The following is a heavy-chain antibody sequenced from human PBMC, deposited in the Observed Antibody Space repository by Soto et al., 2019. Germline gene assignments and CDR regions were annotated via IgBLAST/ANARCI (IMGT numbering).Heavy chain of an antibody. D-gene: IGHD2-21*02. CDR3: ARDQCGGDCYSIYYYYGMDV. J-gene: IGHJ6*02. Sequence: QVQLVQSGAEVKKPGSSVKVSCKASGGTFSSYAISWVRQAPGQGLEWMGGLIPIFGTANYAQKFQGRVTITADESTITAYRELSSLRSENTAVYYCARDQCGGDCYSIYYYYGMDVWGQGTTVTVSS. V-gene: IGHV1-69*01. CDR2: LIPIFGTA. CDR1: GGTFSSYA.